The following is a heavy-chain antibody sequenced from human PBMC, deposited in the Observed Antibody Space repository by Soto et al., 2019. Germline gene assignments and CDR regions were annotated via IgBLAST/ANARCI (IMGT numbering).Heavy chain of an antibody. J-gene: IGHJ4*02. V-gene: IGHV3-7*01. CDR1: GFTFNSNS. D-gene: IGHD3-16*02. Sequence: GGSLRLSCAASGFTFNSNSMDWVRQAPGKGLEWVANINQGGSEKNYVDSVKGRFTISRDNAKNSLYLQMNSLTAEDSALYFCSLSLDYWGQGALVTVSS. CDR3: SLSLDY. CDR2: INQGGSEK.